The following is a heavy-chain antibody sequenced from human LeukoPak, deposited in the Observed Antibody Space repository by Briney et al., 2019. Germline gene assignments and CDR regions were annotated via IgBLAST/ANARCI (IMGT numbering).Heavy chain of an antibody. J-gene: IGHJ4*02. CDR1: GFTFRSYA. D-gene: IGHD2-2*01. Sequence: GGSLRLSCAASGFTFRSYAMHWVRQAPGKGLEWVAVISYDAINKYCADSVKGRFTISRDNSKNTLYLQMNSLRAEDTAVYYCAKGYCSSTSCLKTDWGQGALVTVSS. CDR2: ISYDAINK. V-gene: IGHV3-30*18. CDR3: AKGYCSSTSCLKTD.